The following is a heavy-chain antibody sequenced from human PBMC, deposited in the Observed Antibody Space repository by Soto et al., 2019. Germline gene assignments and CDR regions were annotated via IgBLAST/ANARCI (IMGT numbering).Heavy chain of an antibody. CDR2: INHSGST. J-gene: IGHJ4*02. CDR3: ARGLYYNRNDVGY. CDR1: GGSFSGYY. Sequence: SETLSLTCAVYGGSFSGYYWSWIRQPPGKGLEWIGEINHSGSTNYNPSLKSRVTTSVDTSKNQFSLKLSSVTAADTAVYYCARGLYYNRNDVGYWGQGTLVTVSS. D-gene: IGHD1-20*01. V-gene: IGHV4-34*01.